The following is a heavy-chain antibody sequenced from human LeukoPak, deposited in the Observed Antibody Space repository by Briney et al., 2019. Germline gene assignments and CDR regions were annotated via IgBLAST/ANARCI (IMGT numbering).Heavy chain of an antibody. J-gene: IGHJ4*02. V-gene: IGHV3-15*01. Sequence: GGSLRLSCAASGITFNNAWMSWVRQAPGKGLEWVGRIKSKTFGGTTDTAAPLKGRFTISRDDSKNMVYLHMNSLRTEDTAVYYCYTDIFSSNFEVYWGQGTLVTVSS. CDR1: GITFNNAW. D-gene: IGHD3-9*01. CDR3: YTDIFSSNFEVY. CDR2: IKSKTFGGTT.